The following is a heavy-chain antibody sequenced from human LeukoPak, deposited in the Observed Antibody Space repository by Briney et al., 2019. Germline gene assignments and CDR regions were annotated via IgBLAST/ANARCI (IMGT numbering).Heavy chain of an antibody. Sequence: ASVKVSCKASGYTFTSYDINWVRQATGQGLGWMGWMNPNSGNTGYAQKFQGRVTMTRNTSISTAYMELSSLRSEDTAVYYCARGLGRIAVADYDYWGQGTLVTVSS. V-gene: IGHV1-8*01. D-gene: IGHD6-19*01. CDR1: GYTFTSYD. CDR2: MNPNSGNT. CDR3: ARGLGRIAVADYDY. J-gene: IGHJ4*02.